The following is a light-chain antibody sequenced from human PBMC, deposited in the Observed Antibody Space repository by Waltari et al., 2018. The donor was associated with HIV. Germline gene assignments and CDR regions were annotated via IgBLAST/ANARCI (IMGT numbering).Light chain of an antibody. CDR2: GAS. V-gene: IGKV1-NL1*01. Sequence: DIQMTQSPSSLSASVGGRVTITCRASQGISNSLAWYQQKPGKAPKLLLYGASRLQTGVPSRFSGSGSGTDFALTISRLQPEDFATYYCQQYYDSLMYTFGQGTKLEIK. CDR1: QGISNS. J-gene: IGKJ2*01. CDR3: QQYYDSLMYT.